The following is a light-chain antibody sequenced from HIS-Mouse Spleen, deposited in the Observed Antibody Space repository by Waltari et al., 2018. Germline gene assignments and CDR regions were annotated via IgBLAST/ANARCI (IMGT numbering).Light chain of an antibody. Sequence: QSALTQPRSVSGSPGQSVTISCTGTSSDVGGYNYVSWYQQHPGKAPKLMISDVSKRPSGVPDRFSGSKSGNTASLTISGLQAEDEADYYCCSHAGSYTWVFGGGTKLTVL. CDR3: CSHAGSYTWV. CDR2: DVS. J-gene: IGLJ3*02. V-gene: IGLV2-11*01. CDR1: SSDVGGYNY.